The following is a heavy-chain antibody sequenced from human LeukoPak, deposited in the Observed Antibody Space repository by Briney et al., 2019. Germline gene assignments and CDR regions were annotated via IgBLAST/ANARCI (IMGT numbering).Heavy chain of an antibody. Sequence: PSETLSLTCTVSGGSISSYYWSWIRQPPGKGLEWIGEINHSGSTNYNPSLKSRVTISVDTSKNQFSLKLSSVTAADTAVYYCASGSGYNPIPRYWGQGTLVTVSS. CDR3: ASGSGYNPIPRY. D-gene: IGHD5-24*01. CDR2: INHSGST. V-gene: IGHV4-34*01. J-gene: IGHJ4*02. CDR1: GGSISSYY.